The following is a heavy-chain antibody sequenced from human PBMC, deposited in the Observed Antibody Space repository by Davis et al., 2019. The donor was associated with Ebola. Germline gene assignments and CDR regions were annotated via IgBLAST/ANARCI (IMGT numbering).Heavy chain of an antibody. D-gene: IGHD3-10*01. J-gene: IGHJ4*02. CDR1: GYTFTSYG. Sequence: ASVTVSCKASGYTFTSYGISWVRQAPGQGLEWMGWISAYNGNTNYAQKLQGRVTMTTDTSTSTAYMELRSLRCDDTAVYYCARDMVRGVLFDYWGQGTLVTVSS. CDR3: ARDMVRGVLFDY. CDR2: ISAYNGNT. V-gene: IGHV1-18*04.